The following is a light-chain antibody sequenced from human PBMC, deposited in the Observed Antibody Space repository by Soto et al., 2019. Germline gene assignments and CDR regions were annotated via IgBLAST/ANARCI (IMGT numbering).Light chain of an antibody. J-gene: IGLJ1*01. CDR2: DVS. CDR1: SSDVGGYNY. V-gene: IGLV2-11*01. Sequence: QSVLTQPRSVSGSPGQSVTISCTGTSSDVGGYNYVSWYQQHPGKAPKLMIYDVSKRPSGVPDRFSGSKSGNTASLTISGLQAEDEADYYCCSYAGSSTFPYVFGPCTKVTVL. CDR3: CSYAGSSTFPYV.